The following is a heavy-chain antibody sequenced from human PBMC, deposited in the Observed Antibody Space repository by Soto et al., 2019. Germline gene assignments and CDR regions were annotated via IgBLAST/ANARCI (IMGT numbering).Heavy chain of an antibody. CDR3: ARDLWGYCGTDCYPLDV. D-gene: IGHD2-21*02. J-gene: IGHJ6*02. V-gene: IGHV4-59*12. CDR1: GGSISSYY. CDR2: IYYSGST. Sequence: SETLSLTCTVSGGSISSYYWSWIRQPPGKGLEWIGYIYYSGSTNYNPSLKSRVTISVDTSKNQFSLKLSSVTAADTTVYYCARDLWGYCGTDCYPLDVWGQGTTVTVSS.